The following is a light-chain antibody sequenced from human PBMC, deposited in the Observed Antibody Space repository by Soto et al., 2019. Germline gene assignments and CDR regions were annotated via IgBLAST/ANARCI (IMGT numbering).Light chain of an antibody. CDR2: RND. J-gene: IGLJ1*01. V-gene: IGLV1-47*01. CDR3: AAWDDSLSARYV. CDR1: SSNIRSNY. Sequence: QSVLTQPPSASGTPGQRVTISCSGSSSNIRSNYVHWYQEFPGAAPKLLTYRNDQRPSGVPDRFSGSKSGTSASLAISGLRSEDEADYYCAAWDDSLSARYVFGTGTKVTVL.